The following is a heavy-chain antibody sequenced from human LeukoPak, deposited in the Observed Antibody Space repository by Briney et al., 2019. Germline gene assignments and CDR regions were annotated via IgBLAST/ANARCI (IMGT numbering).Heavy chain of an antibody. V-gene: IGHV1-69*10. Sequence: ASVKVSCKASGGTFSTYAISWVRQAPGQGLEWMGGITPILGTANYAQKFQGRVTINADQSTSTAYMELSSLRSEDTAVYYCARSLIDYGGSYDAFDIWGQGTMVSISS. CDR2: ITPILGTA. CDR3: ARSLIDYGGSYDAFDI. J-gene: IGHJ3*02. D-gene: IGHD4-23*01. CDR1: GGTFSTYA.